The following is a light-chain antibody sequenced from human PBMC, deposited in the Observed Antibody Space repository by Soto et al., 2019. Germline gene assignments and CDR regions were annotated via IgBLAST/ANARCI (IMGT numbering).Light chain of an antibody. CDR2: VAS. Sequence: DIQMTQSPSSLSASVGDRVTITCRASQNIINYLNWYQQKPGKAPQLLIYVASRLESGVPSRFSGSGSGTDFTLTISSLQPEDVATYYCQQSYNAPITFGQGTRLEIK. V-gene: IGKV1-39*01. CDR3: QQSYNAPIT. J-gene: IGKJ5*01. CDR1: QNIINY.